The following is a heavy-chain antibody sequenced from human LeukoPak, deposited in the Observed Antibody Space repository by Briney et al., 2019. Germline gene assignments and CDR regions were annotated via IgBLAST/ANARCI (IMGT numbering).Heavy chain of an antibody. V-gene: IGHV3-66*01. D-gene: IGHD6-13*01. CDR3: ARERSSWYYFDS. Sequence: GGSLRLSCAASGFTVSSAYMSWVRQAPGKGLEWVSIIYSGGSTDYADSVKGRFTISRDSSKNTLFLQMDSLRAEDTAVYYCARERSSWYYFDSWGQGTLVTVSS. CDR2: IYSGGST. J-gene: IGHJ4*02. CDR1: GFTVSSAY.